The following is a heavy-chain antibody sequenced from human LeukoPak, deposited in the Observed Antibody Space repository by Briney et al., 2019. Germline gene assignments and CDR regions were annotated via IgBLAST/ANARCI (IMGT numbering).Heavy chain of an antibody. V-gene: IGHV1-69*02. D-gene: IGHD6-19*01. J-gene: IGHJ4*02. CDR2: IIPILGIA. Sequence: GVSVKVSCKASGGTFSSYTISWVRQAPGQGLEWMGRIIPILGIANYAQKFQGRVTITADKSTSTAYMELSSLRSEDTAVYYCARGVAGGWVLFDYWGQGTLVTVSS. CDR3: ARGVAGGWVLFDY. CDR1: GGTFSSYT.